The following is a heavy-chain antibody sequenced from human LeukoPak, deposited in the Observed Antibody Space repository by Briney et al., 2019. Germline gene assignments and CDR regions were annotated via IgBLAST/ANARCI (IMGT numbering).Heavy chain of an antibody. CDR1: GYTFTNYD. CDR3: ARGNYDGYYFDS. D-gene: IGHD4-23*01. V-gene: IGHV1-8*01. Sequence: GASVKVSCKASGYTFTNYDINWVRRATGQGLEWMGWMNPNSDNIGYAQKFQGRVTMTRDTSISTAYMELSSLRSEDTAVYYCARGNYDGYYFDSWGQGTLVTVFS. J-gene: IGHJ4*02. CDR2: MNPNSDNI.